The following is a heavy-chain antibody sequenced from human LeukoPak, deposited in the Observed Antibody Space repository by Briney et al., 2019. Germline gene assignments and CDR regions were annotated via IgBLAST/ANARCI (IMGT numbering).Heavy chain of an antibody. CDR1: GFTISSYW. J-gene: IGHJ4*02. V-gene: IGHV3-7*03. Sequence: GGSLRLSCAASGFTISSYWMNWVRQAPGKGLEWVANIKQDGSEKKYVDSVKGRFTISRDNAKNSLYVQMNSLRPEDTALYYCAKEGARLGTAVSGPFDYWGQGTLVTVSS. CDR2: IKQDGSEK. D-gene: IGHD6-13*01. CDR3: AKEGARLGTAVSGPFDY.